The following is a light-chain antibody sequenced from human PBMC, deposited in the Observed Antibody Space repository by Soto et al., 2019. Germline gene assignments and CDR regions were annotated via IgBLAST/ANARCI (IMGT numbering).Light chain of an antibody. CDR3: QQHGSSRPIT. Sequence: ETVFTQSPGTLSLSPGETANISWSCSQSVSSSYLAWYQQQPGQAPRLLIYGASSRATGIPDRFSGSGSGTDFTLTISSLEPEDFAVYYCQQHGSSRPITVGKGKRLEIK. J-gene: IGKJ5*01. CDR1: QSVSSSY. V-gene: IGKV3-20*01. CDR2: GAS.